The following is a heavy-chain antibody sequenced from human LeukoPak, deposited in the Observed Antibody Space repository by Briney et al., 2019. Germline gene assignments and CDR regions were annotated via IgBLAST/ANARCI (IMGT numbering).Heavy chain of an antibody. V-gene: IGHV4-59*01. J-gene: IGHJ6*03. CDR1: GGSISSYY. CDR2: IYYSGST. CDR3: ARDRYYYDSSGYYYMDV. Sequence: SETLSLTCTVSGGSISSYYWSWIRQPPGKGLEWIGYIYYSGSTNYNPSLKSRVTISVDTSKNQFSLKLSSVTAADTAVYYCARDRYYYDSSGYYYMDVWGKGTAVTVSS. D-gene: IGHD3-22*01.